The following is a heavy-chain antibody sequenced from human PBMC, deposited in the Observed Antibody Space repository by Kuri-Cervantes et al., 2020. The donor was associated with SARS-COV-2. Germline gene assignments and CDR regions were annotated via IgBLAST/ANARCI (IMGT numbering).Heavy chain of an antibody. CDR1: GYTFTSYD. V-gene: IGHV1-8*03. CDR2: MNPNSGNT. D-gene: IGHD6-13*01. J-gene: IGHJ4*02. CDR3: ARGRRYSSSWYDFDY. Sequence: ASVKVSCKASGYTFTSYDINWVRQATGQGLEWMGWMNPNSGNTGYAQKFQGRVTITRNTSISTAYMELSSLRSEDTAVYHCARGRRYSSSWYDFDYWGQGTLVTVSS.